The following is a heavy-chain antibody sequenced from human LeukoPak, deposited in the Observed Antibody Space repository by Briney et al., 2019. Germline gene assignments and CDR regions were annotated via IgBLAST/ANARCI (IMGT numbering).Heavy chain of an antibody. D-gene: IGHD2-21*01. CDR3: ARHVAGGDFWGPDY. V-gene: IGHV4-59*08. J-gene: IGHJ4*02. Sequence: SETLSLTCTVSGGSISSHYWSWIRQPPGKGLEWIGYIYYSGGTNYNPSLKSRVTISVDMSKNQFSLKLISVTAADTAVYYCARHVAGGDFWGPDYWGQGTLVTVSS. CDR2: IYYSGGT. CDR1: GGSISSHY.